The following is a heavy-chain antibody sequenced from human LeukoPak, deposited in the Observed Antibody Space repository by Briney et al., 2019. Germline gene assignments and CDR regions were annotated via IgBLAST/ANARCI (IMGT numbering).Heavy chain of an antibody. V-gene: IGHV1-69*13. CDR3: ARGPMVRGVNYYYYYMDV. CDR2: IIPIFGTA. J-gene: IGHJ6*03. Sequence: SVKVSCKASGGTFSSYAISWVRQAPGQGLEWMGGIIPIFGTANYAQKFQGRVTITADESTSTAYMELSSLRSEDTAVYYCARGPMVRGVNYYYYYMDVWGKGTTVTISS. D-gene: IGHD3-10*01. CDR1: GGTFSSYA.